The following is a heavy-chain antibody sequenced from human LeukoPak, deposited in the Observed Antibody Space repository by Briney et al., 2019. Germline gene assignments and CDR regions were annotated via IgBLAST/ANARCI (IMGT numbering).Heavy chain of an antibody. Sequence: GGSLRLSSAASGFTFSSYWMSWVRQVPGKGLEWVANIKQDGSEKHYVDSVKGRFTISRDNAKNSLYLQMNSLRAEDTAVYYCARVYCSSTSCYRYYYGMDVWGQGTTVTVSS. J-gene: IGHJ6*02. CDR3: ARVYCSSTSCYRYYYGMDV. CDR1: GFTFSSYW. V-gene: IGHV3-7*01. D-gene: IGHD2-2*02. CDR2: IKQDGSEK.